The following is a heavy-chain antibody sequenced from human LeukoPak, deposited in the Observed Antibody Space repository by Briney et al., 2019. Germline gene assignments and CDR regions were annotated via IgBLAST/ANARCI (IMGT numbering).Heavy chain of an antibody. D-gene: IGHD5-18*01. J-gene: IGHJ5*02. CDR3: ARDRYSYGYNWFDP. Sequence: GRSLRLSCAASGFTFSSYAMHWVRQAPGKGLEWVAVISYDGSNKYYADSVKGRFTISRDNSKNTLYLQMNSLRAADTAVYYCARDRYSYGYNWFDPWGQGTLVTVSS. CDR1: GFTFSSYA. V-gene: IGHV3-30*01. CDR2: ISYDGSNK.